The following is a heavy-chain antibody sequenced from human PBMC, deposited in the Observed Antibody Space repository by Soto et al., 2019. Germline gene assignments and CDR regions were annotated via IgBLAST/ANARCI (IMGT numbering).Heavy chain of an antibody. CDR2: ISGGGDTT. CDR3: AKGRGGSGSLTPRVDL. D-gene: IGHD3-10*01. V-gene: IGHV3-23*01. CDR1: GFTFNNYA. Sequence: EVQLLESGGGLVQPGGSLRLSCAASGFTFNNYAMTWVRQAPGKGLEWVSAISGGGDTTSYADSVKGRFTVSRDGSKNTLYPQMSSLRAEDTALYYCAKGRGGSGSLTPRVDLWGQGTLVTVSS. J-gene: IGHJ5*02.